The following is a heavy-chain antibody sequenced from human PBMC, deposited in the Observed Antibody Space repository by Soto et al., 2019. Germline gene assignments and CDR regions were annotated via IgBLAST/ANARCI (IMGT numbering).Heavy chain of an antibody. J-gene: IGHJ5*02. CDR2: ITSNGVGT. Sequence: GGSLRLSCAASGFSFSDYYMSWIRQAPGKGLEWVSYITSNGVGTHYADSVKGRFTISRDNTKKSLYLHMNNLRVEDTAVYYCAGETGNSIDPWGRGTLVPVSS. D-gene: IGHD1-1*01. CDR3: AGETGNSIDP. V-gene: IGHV3-11*01. CDR1: GFSFSDYY.